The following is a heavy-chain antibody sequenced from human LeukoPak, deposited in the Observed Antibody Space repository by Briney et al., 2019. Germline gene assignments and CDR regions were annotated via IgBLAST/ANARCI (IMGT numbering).Heavy chain of an antibody. CDR3: ARVPIDAFDI. CDR1: GYPFITYA. J-gene: IGHJ3*02. Sequence: GASVKVSCKASGYPFITYAINWVRQAPGQGLEWMGWINTGTGNPTYAQGFTGRFAFSLDTSVSTAYLQISSLKAEDTAVYYCARVPIDAFDIWGQGTMVTVSS. CDR2: INTGTGNP. V-gene: IGHV7-4-1*02.